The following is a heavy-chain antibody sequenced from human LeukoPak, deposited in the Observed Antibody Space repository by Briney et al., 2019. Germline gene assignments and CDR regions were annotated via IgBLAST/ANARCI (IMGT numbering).Heavy chain of an antibody. V-gene: IGHV3-23*01. CDR3: AKDFLRRGGYYYDTFDY. J-gene: IGHJ4*02. D-gene: IGHD3-22*01. CDR2: ISGSGGST. CDR1: GFTFSNYA. Sequence: GGSLRLSCAASGFTFSNYAMSWVRQAPGKGLEWVSAISGSGGSTYYADSVKGRCSISRDNSKNTLYLQMNNLRAEDTAIYYCAKDFLRRGGYYYDTFDYWGQGTLVTVSS.